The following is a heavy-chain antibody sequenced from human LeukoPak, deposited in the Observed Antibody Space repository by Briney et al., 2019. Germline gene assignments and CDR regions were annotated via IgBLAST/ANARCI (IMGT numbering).Heavy chain of an antibody. J-gene: IGHJ6*03. V-gene: IGHV1-2*02. Sequence: GASVKVSCKASGYTFTGYYMHWVRQAPGQGLEWMGWINPNSGGTNYAQKFQGRVTMTRDTSISPTYMELSRLRSDDPAVYYCARVKPYYYYYYMDVWGKGTTVTVSS. CDR2: INPNSGGT. CDR1: GYTFTGYY. CDR3: ARVKPYYYYYYMDV.